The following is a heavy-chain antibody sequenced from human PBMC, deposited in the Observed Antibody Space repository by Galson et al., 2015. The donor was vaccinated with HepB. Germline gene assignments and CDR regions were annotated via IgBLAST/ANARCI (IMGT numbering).Heavy chain of an antibody. CDR1: GFAYDNYA. J-gene: IGHJ4*02. V-gene: IGHV3-23*01. CDR2: ISGLGGAT. CDR3: AKDRWGDGYSGVLDH. D-gene: IGHD5-24*01. Sequence: SLRLSCAASGFAYDNYAMAWVRQTPGKGLEWVSVISGLGGATYYADSVKGRFTISRDNSKITLNLQMNNLRAEDTAIYFCAKDRWGDGYSGVLDHWGQGALVTVSS.